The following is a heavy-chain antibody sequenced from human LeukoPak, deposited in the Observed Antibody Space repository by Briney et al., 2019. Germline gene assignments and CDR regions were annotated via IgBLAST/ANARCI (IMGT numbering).Heavy chain of an antibody. V-gene: IGHV4-59*08. D-gene: IGHD3-22*01. CDR1: GGSISSYY. Sequence: PSETLSLTCTVSGGSISSYYWSWIRQPPGKGLEWIGYIYYSGSSNYNPSLKSRVTISVDTSKNQFPLKLSSVTAADTAVYYCARVYYYDSSDLYFDPWGQGTLVTVSS. CDR3: ARVYYYDSSDLYFDP. J-gene: IGHJ5*02. CDR2: IYYSGSS.